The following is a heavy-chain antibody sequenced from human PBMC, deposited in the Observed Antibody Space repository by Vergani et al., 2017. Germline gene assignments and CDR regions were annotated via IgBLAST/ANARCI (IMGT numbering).Heavy chain of an antibody. V-gene: IGHV4-31*03. CDR1: GDSISSDYY. Sequence: QVQLQESGPGLVKPSQTLSLTRTVSGDSISSDYYWTWIRQLPGKGLEWIGYIFYSGTTYYNPSLESRVTMSVDTSRNQFSLKLNSVTAADTAVYYCARDGYCSDTSCSTGIAWFDSWGQGTLVTVSS. CDR2: IFYSGTT. CDR3: ARDGYCSDTSCSTGIAWFDS. D-gene: IGHD2-2*02. J-gene: IGHJ5*01.